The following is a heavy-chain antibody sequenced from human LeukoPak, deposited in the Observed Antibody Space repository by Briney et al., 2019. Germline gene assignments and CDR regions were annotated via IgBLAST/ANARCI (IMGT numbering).Heavy chain of an antibody. CDR3: ARGGYSKQLAQNDY. CDR1: GGSISSSSYY. Sequence: SGTLSLTCTVSGGSISSSSYYWGWIRQPPGKGLEWIGSIYYSGSTYYNPSLKSRVTISVDTSKNQFSLKLSSVTAADTAVYYCARGGYSKQLAQNDYWGQGTLVTVSS. CDR2: IYYSGST. D-gene: IGHD6-13*01. V-gene: IGHV4-39*07. J-gene: IGHJ4*02.